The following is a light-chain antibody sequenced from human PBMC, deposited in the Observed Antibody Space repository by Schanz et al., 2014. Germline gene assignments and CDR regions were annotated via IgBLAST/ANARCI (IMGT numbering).Light chain of an antibody. Sequence: QSVLTQSPSASASLGASVKVTCTLNSGHSSYAIAWHQQQPDKGPRYLMKLNSDGSHSKGDGIPDRFSGSTSGAERYLTISSLQSEDEADYYCQTWGTGIRVFGGGTKLTVL. V-gene: IGLV4-69*01. CDR1: SGHSSYA. CDR3: QTWGTGIRV. J-gene: IGLJ3*02. CDR2: LNSDGSH.